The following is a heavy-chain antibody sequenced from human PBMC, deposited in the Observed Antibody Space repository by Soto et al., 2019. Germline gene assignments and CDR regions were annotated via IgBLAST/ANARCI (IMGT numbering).Heavy chain of an antibody. D-gene: IGHD6-13*01. V-gene: IGHV3-33*01. J-gene: IGHJ1*01. Sequence: QVQLVESGGGVVQPGRSLTLSCAASGFIFSSYGMHWVRQAPGKGLQWVAVIWYDGSNTYYADSVKGRFTISRDNSKNTLDLQMNSLRADDTAVYYCARGLRAAAGRDYFQYWGQGTLVTVSS. CDR3: ARGLRAAAGRDYFQY. CDR1: GFIFSSYG. CDR2: IWYDGSNT.